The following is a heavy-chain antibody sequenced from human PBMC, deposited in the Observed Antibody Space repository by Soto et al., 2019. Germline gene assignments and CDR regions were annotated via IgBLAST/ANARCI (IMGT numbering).Heavy chain of an antibody. D-gene: IGHD2-2*01. CDR1: GFTFSSYA. J-gene: IGHJ5*02. V-gene: IGHV3-23*01. CDR2: ISGSGGST. Sequence: GGSLRLSCAASGFTFSSYAMSWVRQAPGKGLEWVSAISGSGGSTYYADSVKGRFTISRDNSKDTLYLQMNSLRAEDTAVYYCAKHTDIVVVPAAMNWFDPWGQGTLVTVSS. CDR3: AKHTDIVVVPAAMNWFDP.